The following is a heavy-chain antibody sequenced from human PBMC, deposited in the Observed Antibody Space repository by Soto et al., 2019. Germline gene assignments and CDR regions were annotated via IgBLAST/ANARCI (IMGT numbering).Heavy chain of an antibody. J-gene: IGHJ5*02. CDR1: GFSLSTSGVG. V-gene: IGHV2-5*01. D-gene: IGHD6-13*01. CDR3: AHHLPYSSSFNWFDP. Sequence: SGPTLVNPTQTLTLTCTFSGFSLSTSGVGVGWIRQPPGKALEWLALIYWNDDKRYSPSLKSRLAITKDTSKNQVVLTMTNMDPVDTATYYCAHHLPYSSSFNWFDPWGQGTLVTVSS. CDR2: IYWNDDK.